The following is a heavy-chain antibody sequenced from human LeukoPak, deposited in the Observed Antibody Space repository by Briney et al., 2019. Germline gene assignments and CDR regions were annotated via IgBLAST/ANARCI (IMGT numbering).Heavy chain of an antibody. J-gene: IGHJ4*02. CDR1: GFTFSSYA. D-gene: IGHD3-10*01. V-gene: IGHV3-23*01. CDR3: ARDYRVTMVRGPSY. CDR2: ISGSGGST. Sequence: GGSLRLSCAASGFTFSSYAMSWVRQAPGKGLEWVSGISGSGGSTYYADSVKGRFTISRDNSKKTLYLQMNSLRAEDTAVYYCARDYRVTMVRGPSYWGQGSLVTVSS.